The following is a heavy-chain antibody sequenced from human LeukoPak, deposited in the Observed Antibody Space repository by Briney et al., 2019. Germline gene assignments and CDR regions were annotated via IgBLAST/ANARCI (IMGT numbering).Heavy chain of an antibody. V-gene: IGHV4-39*01. CDR3: ARHGYEWGLDI. D-gene: IGHD1-26*01. Sequence: TSETLSLTCTVSGGSISRSSYYWGWIRQPPGKGLEWIGSIYYSGSTYYNPSLKSRVTISVGTSKNQFSLRLSSVTAADTAVYYCARHGYEWGLDIWGQGTMVTVSS. CDR1: GGSISRSSYY. CDR2: IYYSGST. J-gene: IGHJ3*02.